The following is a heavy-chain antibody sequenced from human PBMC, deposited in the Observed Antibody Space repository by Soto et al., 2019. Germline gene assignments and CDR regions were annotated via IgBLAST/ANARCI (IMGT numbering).Heavy chain of an antibody. J-gene: IGHJ3*02. CDR2: ISSSSHI. D-gene: IGHD3-22*01. V-gene: IGHV3-21*01. CDR1: GFVISTYS. Sequence: GGSLRLSCVASGFVISTYSMNWVRQAPGKGLEWVSSISSSSHISYADSVKGRFTISRDNAKNSLYLQMNSLRVEDTAVFYCASQYYYDSSGHYSDAFDIWGQGTMVTVSS. CDR3: ASQYYYDSSGHYSDAFDI.